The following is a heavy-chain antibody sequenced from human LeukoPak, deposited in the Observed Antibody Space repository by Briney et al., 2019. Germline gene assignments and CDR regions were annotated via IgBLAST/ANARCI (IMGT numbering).Heavy chain of an antibody. Sequence: SETLSLTRAVRGGSFSRYHWNWIRQSPWKGVAWIGEINDRGHTNYNPSLESRVTISVDTSKKQFSLKLNSVTAADTAVYYCARDPTTVVTTPYYFDFWGQGTLVTVSS. J-gene: IGHJ4*02. CDR1: GGSFSRYH. D-gene: IGHD4-23*01. V-gene: IGHV4-34*01. CDR2: INDRGHT. CDR3: ARDPTTVVTTPYYFDF.